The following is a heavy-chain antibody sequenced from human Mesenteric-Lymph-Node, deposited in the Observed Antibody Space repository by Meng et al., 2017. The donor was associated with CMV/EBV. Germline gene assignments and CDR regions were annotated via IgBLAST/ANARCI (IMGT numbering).Heavy chain of an antibody. D-gene: IGHD2-21*01. CDR1: GFTFSSYW. CDR3: ARDCGGDCYSYYYYYGMDV. J-gene: IGHJ6*02. Sequence: GESLKISCAASGFTFSSYWMSWVRQAPGKGLEWVANIKQDGSEKYYVDSVKGRFTISRDNAKNSLYLQMNSLRAEDTAVYYCARDCGGDCYSYYYYYGMDVWGQGTTVTVSS. V-gene: IGHV3-7*01. CDR2: IKQDGSEK.